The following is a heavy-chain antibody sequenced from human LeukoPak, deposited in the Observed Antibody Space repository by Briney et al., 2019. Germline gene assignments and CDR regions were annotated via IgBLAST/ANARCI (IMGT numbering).Heavy chain of an antibody. Sequence: GESLKISCTGSGDSFTTYWIGWVRQMAGKGLESMGMIFPGDSETRYSPSFEGQVTISVDKSINTAYLQWNSLKASDTAMYYCARQKQTLPPDYWGQGALVTVSS. D-gene: IGHD6-13*01. CDR3: ARQKQTLPPDY. CDR1: GDSFTTYW. J-gene: IGHJ4*02. CDR2: IFPGDSET. V-gene: IGHV5-51*01.